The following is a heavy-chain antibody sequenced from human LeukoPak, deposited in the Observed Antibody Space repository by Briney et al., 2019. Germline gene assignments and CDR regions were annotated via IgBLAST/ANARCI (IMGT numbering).Heavy chain of an antibody. CDR1: GFTFSDYY. CDR2: ISSSGSTI. Sequence: SGGSLRLSCAASGFTFSDYYVSWIRQAPGKGLEWVSYISSSGSTIYYADSVKGRFTISRDNAKNSLYLQMNSLRAEDTAVYYCARGRSRYYYYYMDVWGKGTTVTVSS. J-gene: IGHJ6*03. CDR3: ARGRSRYYYYYMDV. V-gene: IGHV3-11*04.